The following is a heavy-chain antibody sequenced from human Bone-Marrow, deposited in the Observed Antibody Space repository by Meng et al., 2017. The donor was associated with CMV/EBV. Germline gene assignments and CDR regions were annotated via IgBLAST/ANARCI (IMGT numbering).Heavy chain of an antibody. Sequence: SETLSLTCAVYGGSFSGYYWSWIRQPPGKGLEWIGYIYYSGSTNYNPSLKSRVTISVDTSKNQFSLKLSSVTAADTAVYYCARETTVTWGFDYWGQGTLVTVSS. CDR2: IYYSGST. D-gene: IGHD4-17*01. V-gene: IGHV4-59*01. CDR3: ARETTVTWGFDY. CDR1: GGSFSGYY. J-gene: IGHJ4*02.